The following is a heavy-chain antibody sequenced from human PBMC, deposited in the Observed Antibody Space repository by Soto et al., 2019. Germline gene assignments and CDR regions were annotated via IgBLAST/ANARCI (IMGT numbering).Heavy chain of an antibody. J-gene: IGHJ3*02. CDR1: GGTFSSYT. Sequence: QVQLVQSGAEVKKPGSSVKVSCKASGGTFSSYTISWVRQAPGQGLEWMGRIIPILGIANYAQKFQGRVTITADKSTSTAYMELSSLRSEDTAVYYCAREGAEMAPTDAFDIWGQGTMVTVSS. V-gene: IGHV1-69*08. CDR2: IIPILGIA. D-gene: IGHD5-12*01. CDR3: AREGAEMAPTDAFDI.